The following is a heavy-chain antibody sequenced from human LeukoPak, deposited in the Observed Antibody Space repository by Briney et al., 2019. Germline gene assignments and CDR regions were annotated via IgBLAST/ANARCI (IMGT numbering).Heavy chain of an antibody. CDR1: GFTFGSYG. V-gene: IGHV3-30*18. CDR2: ISYHGINK. CDR3: AKYSDYGEHADWLAP. Sequence: GGSLRLSCAASGFTFGSYGMHWVRQAPGKGLEWVSVISYHGINKYYAGSVKGRFTISRDNSKDTLYLQMNSLRTEDTAVYYCAKYSDYGEHADWLAPWGQGTLVTVSS. J-gene: IGHJ5*02. D-gene: IGHD4-17*01.